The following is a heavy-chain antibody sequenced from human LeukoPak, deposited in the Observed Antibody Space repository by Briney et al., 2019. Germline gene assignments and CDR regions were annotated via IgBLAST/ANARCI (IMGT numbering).Heavy chain of an antibody. D-gene: IGHD2-2*01. V-gene: IGHV3-23*01. CDR1: GFTFSSYA. CDR3: AKDIVVVPAAMGVSLDY. CDR2: ISGSGGST. Sequence: PGGSLRLSCAASGFTFSSYAMSWVRQAPGKGLEWVSVISGSGGSTYYADSVKGRFTISRDNSKNTLYLQMNSLRAEDTAVYYCAKDIVVVPAAMGVSLDYWGQGTLVTVSS. J-gene: IGHJ4*02.